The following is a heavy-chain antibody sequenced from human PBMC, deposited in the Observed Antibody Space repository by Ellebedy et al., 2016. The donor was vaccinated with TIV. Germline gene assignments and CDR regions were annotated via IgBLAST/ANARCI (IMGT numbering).Heavy chain of an antibody. CDR2: INHVGSNT. CDR3: ASTPYGPYYFDY. V-gene: IGHV3-74*01. D-gene: IGHD3-10*01. CDR1: GFSFSTSW. Sequence: GESLKISCAASGFSFSTSWMHWVRQAPGKGLEWVALINHVGSNTNYADSVKGRFTISRDNAKNSLYLQMNSLRAEDTAVYYCASTPYGPYYFDYWGQGTLVTVSS. J-gene: IGHJ4*02.